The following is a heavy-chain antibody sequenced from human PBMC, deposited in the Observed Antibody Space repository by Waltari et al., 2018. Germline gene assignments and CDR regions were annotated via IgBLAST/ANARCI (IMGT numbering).Heavy chain of an antibody. J-gene: IGHJ6*01. D-gene: IGHD3-22*01. Sequence: QVQLVESGGGVVQPGRSLRLSCAASEFTFSSYAMHWVRQAPGKGLEWGAVISYNERNIYYVDSVRGRFTIARDNSKKMLYLQMNSLIAEDTAVYYCARDYCDRTYCHGMDVWGQGTTVTVSS. CDR1: EFTFSSYA. CDR3: ARDYCDRTYCHGMDV. V-gene: IGHV3-30*04. CDR2: ISYNERNI.